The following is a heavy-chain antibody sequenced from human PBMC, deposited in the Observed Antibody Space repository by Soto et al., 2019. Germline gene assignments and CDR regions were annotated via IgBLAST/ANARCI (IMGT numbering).Heavy chain of an antibody. J-gene: IGHJ4*02. CDR1: GGSISSYY. CDR2: IYYSGST. Sequence: PSETLSLTCTVSGGSISSYYWSWIRQPPGKGLEWIGYIYYSGSTNYNPSLKSRVTISVDTSKNQFSLKLSSVTAAYTAVHHCARAPSEQQQLLHCFDYWGQGTLVT. V-gene: IGHV4-59*01. D-gene: IGHD6-13*01. CDR3: ARAPSEQQQLLHCFDY.